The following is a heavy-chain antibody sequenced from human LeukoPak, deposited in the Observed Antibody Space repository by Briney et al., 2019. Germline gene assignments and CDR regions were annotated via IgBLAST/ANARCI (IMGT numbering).Heavy chain of an antibody. J-gene: IGHJ4*02. Sequence: ASVKVSCKVSGYTLTELSMHWVRQAPGKGLEWMGGFDPEDGETIYAQKFQGRVTMTRDTSTSTVYMELSSLRSEDTAVYYCARVALGGSYDYWGQGTLVTVSS. V-gene: IGHV1-24*01. CDR3: ARVALGGSYDY. D-gene: IGHD1-26*01. CDR2: FDPEDGET. CDR1: GYTLTELS.